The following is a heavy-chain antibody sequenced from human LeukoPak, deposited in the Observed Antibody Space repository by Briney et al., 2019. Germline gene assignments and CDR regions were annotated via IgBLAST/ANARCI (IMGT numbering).Heavy chain of an antibody. D-gene: IGHD6-13*01. V-gene: IGHV3-30*03. CDR1: GFNFSRYG. CDR3: ARDWWVFGSSWYEVDV. J-gene: IGHJ3*01. CDR2: ISYDGSDK. Sequence: PGRSLRLSCAASGFNFSRYGMHWVRQVPGKGLEWVSVISYDGSDKYYADSLNGRFTISRDNSKNTLSLLMNSLRTEDTAVYYCARDWWVFGSSWYEVDVWGQGTMVTVSS.